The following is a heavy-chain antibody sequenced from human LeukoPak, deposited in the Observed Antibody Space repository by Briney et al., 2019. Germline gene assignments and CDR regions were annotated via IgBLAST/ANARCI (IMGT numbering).Heavy chain of an antibody. V-gene: IGHV1-18*01. J-gene: IGHJ4*02. Sequence: ASVKVSCKASGYTFTSYGISWVRQAPGQGLEWMGWISAYNGNTNYAQKLQGRVTMTTDTSTSTAYMELRSLRSDDTAVYYCARDGTDDSSGYPPLGYWGQGTLVTVSS. CDR3: ARDGTDDSSGYPPLGY. CDR1: GYTFTSYG. D-gene: IGHD3-22*01. CDR2: ISAYNGNT.